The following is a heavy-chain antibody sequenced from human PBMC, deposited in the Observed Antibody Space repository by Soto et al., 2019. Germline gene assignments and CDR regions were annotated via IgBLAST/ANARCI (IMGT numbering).Heavy chain of an antibody. CDR2: ISSSSSYI. J-gene: IGHJ4*02. D-gene: IGHD1-20*01. CDR1: GFTFSSYS. CDR3: GRDEGITGPRGY. V-gene: IGHV3-21*01. Sequence: EVQLVESGGGLVKPGGSLRLSCAASGFTFSSYSMNWVRQAPGKGLEWVSSISSSSSYIYYADSVKGRFTISRDNAKNSLYLQMNSLRAEDTAGYYCGRDEGITGPRGYWGQGTLVTVSS.